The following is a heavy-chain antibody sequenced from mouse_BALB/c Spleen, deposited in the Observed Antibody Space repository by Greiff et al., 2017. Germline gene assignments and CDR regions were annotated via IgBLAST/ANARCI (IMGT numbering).Heavy chain of an antibody. J-gene: IGHJ3*01. CDR2: IWAGGST. CDR3: ARDNGNYGKGFAY. Sequence: VQLVESGPGLVAPSQSLSITCTVSGFSLTSYGVHWVRQPPGKGLEWLGVIWAGGSTNYNSALMSRLSISKDNSKSQVFLKMNSLQTDDTAMYYCARDNGNYGKGFAYWGQGTLVTVSA. V-gene: IGHV2-9*02. CDR1: GFSLTSYG. D-gene: IGHD2-1*01.